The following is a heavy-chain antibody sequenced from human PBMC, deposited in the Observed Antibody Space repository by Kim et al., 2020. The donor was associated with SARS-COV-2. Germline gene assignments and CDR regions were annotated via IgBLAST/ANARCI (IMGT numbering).Heavy chain of an antibody. J-gene: IGHJ4*02. CDR3: AKQEGVGATPHYFDY. D-gene: IGHD1-26*01. V-gene: IGHV5-51*01. Sequence: PSFQGHVTISVDKSISTTYLQWSSLQASDTAIYFCAKQEGVGATPHYFDYWGQGTLVTVSS.